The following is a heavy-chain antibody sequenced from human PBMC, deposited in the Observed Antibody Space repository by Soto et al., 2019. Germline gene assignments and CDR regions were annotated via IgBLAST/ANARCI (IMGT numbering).Heavy chain of an antibody. J-gene: IGHJ4*02. CDR2: TKSKSAGETA. CDR3: AITAMINFDSSTSFDY. CDR1: RLTLSNVC. V-gene: IGHV3-15*01. D-gene: IGHD5-18*01. Sequence: GESLRLACPASRLTLSNVCIAWVSQAPRKGLEWVGRTKSKSAGETADVAAPVKARFTISRADSKNTMFLEMNILKSEDTALYYCAITAMINFDSSTSFDYWGRGTPVTVSS.